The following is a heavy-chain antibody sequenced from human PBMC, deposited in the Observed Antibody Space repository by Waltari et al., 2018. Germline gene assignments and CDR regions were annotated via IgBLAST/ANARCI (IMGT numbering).Heavy chain of an antibody. Sequence: QLQESGPGLVKPSEPLSLTCTVSGGSITSYYWSWIRQPPGKGLEWIGDIHYSGSTNYNPSLKSRVTMSIDTSKNQFSLKLSSLTAADTAMYYCARDRDNSPVWGQGTMVTVSS. CDR1: GGSITSYY. CDR2: IHYSGST. D-gene: IGHD1-1*01. CDR3: ARDRDNSPV. J-gene: IGHJ3*01. V-gene: IGHV4-59*01.